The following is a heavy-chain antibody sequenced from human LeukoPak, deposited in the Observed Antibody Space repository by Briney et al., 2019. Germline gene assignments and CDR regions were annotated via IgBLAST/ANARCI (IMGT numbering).Heavy chain of an antibody. Sequence: GGSLRLSCAASGFTFSSYAMSWVRQAPGKGLAWVSAISGGGGSTYYADSVKGRFTISRDNSKNTLYLQMNSLRAEDTAVYYCAHGDCGSTSCYYVYWGQGTLVTVSS. J-gene: IGHJ4*02. V-gene: IGHV3-23*01. CDR3: AHGDCGSTSCYYVY. CDR2: ISGGGGST. CDR1: GFTFSSYA. D-gene: IGHD2-2*01.